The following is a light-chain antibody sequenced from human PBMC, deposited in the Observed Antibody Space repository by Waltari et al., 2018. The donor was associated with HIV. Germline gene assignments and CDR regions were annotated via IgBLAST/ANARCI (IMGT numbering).Light chain of an antibody. V-gene: IGLV1-40*01. CDR3: QSHDSSLSGYV. CDR1: SSNIGAGYH. J-gene: IGLJ1*01. Sequence: QSVLTQPPSVSGAPGQRVTISCTGSSSNIGAGYHVHWYQQLPGTAPKLLIYGNSKRPSGGPDRFSGAKSGTSASLAITGLQAEDEADYYCQSHDSSLSGYVFGTGNKVTVL. CDR2: GNS.